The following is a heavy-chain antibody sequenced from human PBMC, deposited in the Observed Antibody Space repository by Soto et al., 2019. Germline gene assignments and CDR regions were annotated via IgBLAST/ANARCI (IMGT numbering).Heavy chain of an antibody. J-gene: IGHJ6*02. D-gene: IGHD6-19*01. CDR1: GVTFSSYG. V-gene: IGHV3-33*01. CDR3: ARVVPGYSSGLYPIDYYGMDV. Sequence: QVQLVESGGGVVQPGRSLRLSCAASGVTFSSYGMHWVRQAPGKGLEWVAVIWPDGSNKYYADYVKGRFTISRDNSKNTLDVQMNSLRAEDTAVYYCARVVPGYSSGLYPIDYYGMDVWGQGTTVTVSS. CDR2: IWPDGSNK.